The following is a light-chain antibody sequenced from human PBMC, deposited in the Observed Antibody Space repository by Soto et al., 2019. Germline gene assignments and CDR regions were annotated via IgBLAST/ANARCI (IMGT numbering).Light chain of an antibody. CDR2: INSDGGH. CDR3: QTWGTGMGV. CDR1: SGHSSYV. Sequence: QLVLTQSPSASASLGASVNLTCTLSSGHSSYVIAWHQQQPGKGPRYLMKINSDGGHSKGDGIPDRFSASSSGAERYLTISSLQSEDEADYYCQTWGTGMGVFGGGTKLTVL. J-gene: IGLJ3*02. V-gene: IGLV4-69*02.